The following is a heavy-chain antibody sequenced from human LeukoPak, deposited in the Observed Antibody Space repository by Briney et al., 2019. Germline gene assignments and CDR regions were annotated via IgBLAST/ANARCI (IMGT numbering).Heavy chain of an antibody. V-gene: IGHV3-30*04. D-gene: IGHD3-10*01. CDR3: ARGFGSSSLNWFDP. J-gene: IGHJ5*02. CDR1: GFTFSSYA. CDR2: ISYDGSNK. Sequence: GGSLRLSCAASGFTFSSYAMHWVRQAPGKGLEWVAVISYDGSNKYYADSVKGRFTISRDNTKNTLYLQMNSLRPEDTAVYYCARGFGSSSLNWFDPWGQGTLVTVSS.